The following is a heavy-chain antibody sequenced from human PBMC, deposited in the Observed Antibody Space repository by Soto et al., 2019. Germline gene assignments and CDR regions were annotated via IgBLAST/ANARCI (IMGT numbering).Heavy chain of an antibody. D-gene: IGHD3-22*01. CDR2: IIPIFGTA. Sequence: QVQLVQSGAEVKKPGSSVKVSCKASGGTFSSYAISWVRQAPGQGLEWMGGIIPIFGTANYAQKFQGRVTITADESTSTAYMELSSLSSEDTAVYYCASDQSSHSNGYYPRGGFDYWGQGTLVTVSS. V-gene: IGHV1-69*01. CDR3: ASDQSSHSNGYYPRGGFDY. CDR1: GGTFSSYA. J-gene: IGHJ4*02.